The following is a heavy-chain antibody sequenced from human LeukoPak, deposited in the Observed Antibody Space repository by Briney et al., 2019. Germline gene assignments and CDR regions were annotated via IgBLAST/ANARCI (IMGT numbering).Heavy chain of an antibody. CDR1: GFTFDDYG. CDR2: INWNGGST. Sequence: GGSLRLSCAASGFTFDDYGMSWVRQAPGKGLEWVSGINWNGGSTGYADSVKGRFTISRDNAKNSLYLQMNSLRAEDTALYYCARIKRRITMVRGAHNWFDPWGQGTLVTVSS. CDR3: ARIKRRITMVRGAHNWFDP. D-gene: IGHD3-10*01. V-gene: IGHV3-20*04. J-gene: IGHJ5*02.